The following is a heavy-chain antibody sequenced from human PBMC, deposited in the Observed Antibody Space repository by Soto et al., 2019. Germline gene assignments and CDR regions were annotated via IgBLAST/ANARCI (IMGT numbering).Heavy chain of an antibody. Sequence: VQLVESGGGVVQPGRSLRLSCAASGFTFSDYAMHWVRQAPGKGLEWVAVVSHDGRNTHYADSVKGRFTISRDSSKNTVALEMTSRRAEYTAVYYCAKGGRQWLVTSDFNYCGQGALVTVSS. CDR3: AKGGRQWLVTSDFNY. CDR2: VSHDGRNT. D-gene: IGHD6-19*01. J-gene: IGHJ4*02. CDR1: GFTFSDYA. V-gene: IGHV3-30*18.